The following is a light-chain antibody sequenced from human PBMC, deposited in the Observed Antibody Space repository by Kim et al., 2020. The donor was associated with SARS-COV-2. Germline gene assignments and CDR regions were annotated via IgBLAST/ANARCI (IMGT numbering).Light chain of an antibody. Sequence: ASVGDRVTITCRASQGVRYDLGWFQQKPGEAPKRLLFAASTLQGGVPSRFSGSGSGTEFTLTISSLQPEDFATYYCLQYNTYPWTFGQGTKVDIK. CDR1: QGVRYD. CDR3: LQYNTYPWT. J-gene: IGKJ1*01. CDR2: AAS. V-gene: IGKV1-17*01.